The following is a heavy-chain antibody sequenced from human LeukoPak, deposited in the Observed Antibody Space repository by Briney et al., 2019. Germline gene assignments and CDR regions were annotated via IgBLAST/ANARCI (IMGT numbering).Heavy chain of an antibody. Sequence: SETLSLTCTVSGYSISSGYYWGWIRQPPGKGLEWIGSIYHSGSTYYNPSLKSRVTISVDTSKNQFSLKLSSVTAADTAVYYCAGVSPGRWPLDYWGQGTLVTVSS. J-gene: IGHJ4*02. D-gene: IGHD6-13*01. CDR3: AGVSPGRWPLDY. CDR1: GYSISSGYY. V-gene: IGHV4-38-2*02. CDR2: IYHSGST.